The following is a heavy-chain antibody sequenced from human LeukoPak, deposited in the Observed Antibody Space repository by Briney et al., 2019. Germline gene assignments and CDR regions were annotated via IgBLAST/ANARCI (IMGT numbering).Heavy chain of an antibody. CDR3: ATGTIFGVVIPFDY. CDR1: GGTFSTYA. CDR2: IIPILGIA. Sequence: SVKVSCKASGGTFSTYAISWVRQAPGQGLEWMGRIIPILGIANYAQKFQGRVTITADKSTSTAYMELSSLRSEDTAVYYCATGTIFGVVIPFDYWGQGTLVTVSS. J-gene: IGHJ4*02. V-gene: IGHV1-69*04. D-gene: IGHD3-3*01.